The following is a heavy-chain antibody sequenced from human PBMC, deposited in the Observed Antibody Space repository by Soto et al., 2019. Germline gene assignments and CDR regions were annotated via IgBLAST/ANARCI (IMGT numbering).Heavy chain of an antibody. CDR1: GFTFIGYN. V-gene: IGHV3-21*06. J-gene: IGHJ3*01. Sequence: EVQLVESGGGLVMPEESLRLSCAASGFTFIGYNMKWVRQAPGKGLEWVASISTSSIEIFYSDLVRGRFTIFRDNASNSLYLQMNSLRAEATAVYYCATIGDHDGFDVWGQGTTVTVSS. CDR2: ISTSSIEI. CDR3: ATIGDHDGFDV. D-gene: IGHD4-17*01.